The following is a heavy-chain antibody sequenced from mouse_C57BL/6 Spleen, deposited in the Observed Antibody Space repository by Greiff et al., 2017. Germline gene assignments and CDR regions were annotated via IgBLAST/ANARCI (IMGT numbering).Heavy chain of an antibody. Sequence: EVQLQQSGPELVKPGASVKISCKASGYSFTDYNMNWVKQSNGKSLEWIGVINPNYGTTSYNQKFKGKATLTVDLSSSTAYMQLNSLPSEDSAVYYCARCYYGSSYDWYFDVWGTGTTVTVSS. D-gene: IGHD1-1*01. CDR3: ARCYYGSSYDWYFDV. V-gene: IGHV1-39*01. CDR2: INPNYGTT. CDR1: GYSFTDYN. J-gene: IGHJ1*03.